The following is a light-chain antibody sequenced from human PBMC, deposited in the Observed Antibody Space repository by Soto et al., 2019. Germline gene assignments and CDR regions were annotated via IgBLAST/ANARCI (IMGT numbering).Light chain of an antibody. CDR3: QQYSNWPLT. CDR1: QSVSIN. Sequence: EIVMTQSPVTLSASPGERSTLFCRASQSVSINLAWYQQNPCQAPRLLIYGASTRATGVPARFSGSGSGTEFTLTINSLQSEDFALYYCQQYSNWPLTFGQGTRLEI. CDR2: GAS. J-gene: IGKJ5*01. V-gene: IGKV3-15*01.